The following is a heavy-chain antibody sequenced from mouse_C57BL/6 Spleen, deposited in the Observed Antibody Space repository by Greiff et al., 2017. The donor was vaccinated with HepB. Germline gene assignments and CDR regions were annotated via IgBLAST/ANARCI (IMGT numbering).Heavy chain of an antibody. V-gene: IGHV5-17*01. CDR2: ISSGSSTI. CDR1: GFTFSDYG. CDR3: ARGPYYYAMDY. J-gene: IGHJ4*01. Sequence: EVNVVESGGGLVKPGGSLKLSCAASGFTFSDYGMHWVRQAPEKGLEWVAYISSGSSTIYYADTVKGRFTISRDNAKNTLFLQMTSLRSEDTAMYYCARGPYYYAMDYWGQGTSVTVSS.